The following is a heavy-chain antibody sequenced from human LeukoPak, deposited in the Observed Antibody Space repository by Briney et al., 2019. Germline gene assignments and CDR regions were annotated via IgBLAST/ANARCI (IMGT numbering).Heavy chain of an antibody. J-gene: IGHJ4*02. D-gene: IGHD3-22*01. CDR3: ARERSPHYVDSSGYSF. CDR1: GYSFTDYF. CDR2: VDPEDGEA. V-gene: IGHV1-69-2*01. Sequence: ASVKVSCKASGYSFTDYFIHWVQHAPGKGFEWMGRVDPEDGEAINAGKFQGRVTITADRSTDTAYMELSSLRSDDTAVYFCARERSPHYVDSSGYSFWGQGTLVTVSS.